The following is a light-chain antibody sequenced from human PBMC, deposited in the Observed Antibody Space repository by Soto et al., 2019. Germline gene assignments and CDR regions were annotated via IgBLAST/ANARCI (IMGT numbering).Light chain of an antibody. Sequence: EIVVTQSPATLSVSPGERATLSCRASQSVSSDLAWYHQKPGQAPRLLIYGASTRATGIPARFSGSGSGTELTLTINSLQYEDFAVYYCQQYNNWPRTFGQGTKVDIK. CDR1: QSVSSD. CDR3: QQYNNWPRT. J-gene: IGKJ1*01. V-gene: IGKV3-15*01. CDR2: GAS.